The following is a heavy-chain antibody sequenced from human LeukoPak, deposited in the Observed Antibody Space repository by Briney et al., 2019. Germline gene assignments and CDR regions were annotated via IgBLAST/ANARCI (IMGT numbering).Heavy chain of an antibody. CDR2: IIPILGIV. CDR3: ARDSGSYPNWFDP. D-gene: IGHD1-26*01. V-gene: IGHV1-69*04. Sequence: ASVKVSCKASGGTFSSYAISWVRQAPGQGLEWMGRIIPILGIVNYAQKFQGRVTITTDESTSTAYMELSSLRSEDTAVYYCARDSGSYPNWFDPWGQGTLVTVSS. J-gene: IGHJ5*02. CDR1: GGTFSSYA.